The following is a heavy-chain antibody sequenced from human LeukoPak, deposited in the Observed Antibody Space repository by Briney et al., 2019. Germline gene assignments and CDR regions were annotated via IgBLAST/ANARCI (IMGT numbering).Heavy chain of an antibody. CDR1: GGSISSYY. CDR3: ARDLRTGIVDY. V-gene: IGHV4-59*01. CDR2: IYYSGST. J-gene: IGHJ4*02. D-gene: IGHD7-27*01. Sequence: PSENLSLNCTVSGGSISSYYWSWIRQPPGKGLEWIGYIYYSGSTNYNPSLKSRVTISVDTSKNQFSLKLSSVTAADTAVYYCARDLRTGIVDYWGQGTLVTVSS.